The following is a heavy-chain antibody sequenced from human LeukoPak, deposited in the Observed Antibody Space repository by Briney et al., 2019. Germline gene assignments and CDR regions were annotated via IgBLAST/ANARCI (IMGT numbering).Heavy chain of an antibody. CDR1: GGSFSGYY. V-gene: IGHV4-34*01. CDR3: ARHLQSLRFDP. Sequence: PSETLSLTCAVYGGSFSGYYWSWIRQPPGKGLEWIGEINHSGSTNYNPSLKSRVTISVDTSKNQFSLKLSSVTAADTAVYYCARHLQSLRFDPWGQGTLVTVSS. CDR2: INHSGST. J-gene: IGHJ5*02.